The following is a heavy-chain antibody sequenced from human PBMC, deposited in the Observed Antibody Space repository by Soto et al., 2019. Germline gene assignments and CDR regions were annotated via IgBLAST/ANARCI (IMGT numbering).Heavy chain of an antibody. Sequence: SETLSLTCAVYGGSFSGYYWSWIRQPPGKGLEWIGEINHSGSTNYNPSLKSRVTISVDTSKNQFSLKLSSVTAADTAVYYCARGRVVLMVYAPRYYFDYWGQGTLVTVSS. J-gene: IGHJ4*02. D-gene: IGHD2-8*01. CDR1: GGSFSGYY. V-gene: IGHV4-34*01. CDR2: INHSGST. CDR3: ARGRVVLMVYAPRYYFDY.